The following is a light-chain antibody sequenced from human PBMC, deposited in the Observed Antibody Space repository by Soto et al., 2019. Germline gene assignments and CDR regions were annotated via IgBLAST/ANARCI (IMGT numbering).Light chain of an antibody. CDR3: QQYGSLPIT. J-gene: IGKJ5*01. CDR2: AAS. Sequence: IQMTQSPSTLSASVGDRVTITCQASQDIGNSVNWYQQKPGKAPKLLLSAASNLETGDPLRFSGSGSGTDFAFIISSLQPEDVATYFCQQYGSLPITFGQGTRLENK. V-gene: IGKV1-33*01. CDR1: QDIGNS.